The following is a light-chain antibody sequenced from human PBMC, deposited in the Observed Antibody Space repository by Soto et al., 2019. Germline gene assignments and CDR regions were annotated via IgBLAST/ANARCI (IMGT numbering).Light chain of an antibody. Sequence: EIVMTQSPATLSVSPGERATLSCRASQSVSSNLAWYQQKPGQAPRLLIYGASTRATGIPARFSGSGSGTASTLTISSLQSEDFAVYYCQPYNNWPPGTFGQGTKVEIK. V-gene: IGKV3-15*01. CDR3: QPYNNWPPGT. CDR2: GAS. CDR1: QSVSSN. J-gene: IGKJ1*01.